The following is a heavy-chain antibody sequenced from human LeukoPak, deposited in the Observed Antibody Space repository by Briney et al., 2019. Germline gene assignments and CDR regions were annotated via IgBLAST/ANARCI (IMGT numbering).Heavy chain of an antibody. CDR3: ARDLGGGMDV. D-gene: IGHD3-16*01. CDR2: IYHSGST. J-gene: IGHJ6*02. CDR1: GGSISSGGYS. Sequence: PSETLSLTCAVSGGSISSGGYSWSWIRQPPGKGLEWIGYIYHSGSTYYNPSLKSRVTISVDRSKNQFSLKLSSVTAADTAVYYCARDLGGGMDVWGQGTTVTVSS. V-gene: IGHV4-30-2*01.